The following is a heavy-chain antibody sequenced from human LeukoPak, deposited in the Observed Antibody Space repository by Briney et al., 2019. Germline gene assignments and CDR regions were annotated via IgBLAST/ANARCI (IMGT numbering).Heavy chain of an antibody. J-gene: IGHJ4*02. V-gene: IGHV1-24*01. D-gene: IGHD1-26*01. Sequence: ASVKVSCKVSGYTLTELSMHWVRQAPGKGLEWMGGFDPEDGETIYAQKFQGRVTITADESTSTAYMELSSLRSEDTAVYYCASVGATGGDYWGQGTLVTVSS. CDR3: ASVGATGGDY. CDR2: FDPEDGET. CDR1: GYTLTELS.